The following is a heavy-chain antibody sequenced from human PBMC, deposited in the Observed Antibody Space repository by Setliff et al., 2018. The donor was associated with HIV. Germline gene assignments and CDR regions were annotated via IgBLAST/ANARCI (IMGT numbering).Heavy chain of an antibody. V-gene: IGHV4-39*01. Sequence: PSETLSLTCTVSGGSISSNSYYWGWIRQPPGKGLEWIGSIYYSGSTYYEPSLRGRVTISVDTSKNQFSLKLRSVTAADTALYYCARGRYRSRWYASDHYYIDVWGKGTTVTVSS. CDR1: GGSISSNSYY. CDR3: ARGRYRSRWYASDHYYIDV. J-gene: IGHJ6*03. D-gene: IGHD6-13*01. CDR2: IYYSGST.